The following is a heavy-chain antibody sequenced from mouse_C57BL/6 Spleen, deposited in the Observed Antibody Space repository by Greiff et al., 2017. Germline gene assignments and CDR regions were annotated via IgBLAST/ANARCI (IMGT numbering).Heavy chain of an antibody. Sequence: EVQGVESGGGLVKPGGSLKLSCAASGFTFSSYAMSWVRQTPEKRLEWVATISDGGSYTYSPDNVKGRFTISRDNAKNNLYLQMSHLKSEDTAMYYCARDGDDGYCFDYWGQGTTLTVSS. J-gene: IGHJ2*01. CDR1: GFTFSSYA. V-gene: IGHV5-4*01. CDR2: ISDGGSYT. CDR3: ARDGDDGYCFDY. D-gene: IGHD2-3*01.